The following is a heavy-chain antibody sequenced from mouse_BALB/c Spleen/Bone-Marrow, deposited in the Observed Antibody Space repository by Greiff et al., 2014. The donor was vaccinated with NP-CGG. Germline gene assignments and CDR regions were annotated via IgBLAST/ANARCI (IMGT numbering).Heavy chain of an antibody. D-gene: IGHD1-1*02. CDR2: IYPGAGDS. J-gene: IGHJ2*01. CDR1: GYAFSSSW. V-gene: IGHV1-82*01. Sequence: SVKISFKASGYAFSSSWMNWVKQRPGQGHAWIGLIYPGAGDSYYNGKFKCKATLTSDKSSSTAYIQLSSLTSGDASVYFCVIGGKYRFDYWGQGNTLTVSP. CDR3: VIGGKYRFDY.